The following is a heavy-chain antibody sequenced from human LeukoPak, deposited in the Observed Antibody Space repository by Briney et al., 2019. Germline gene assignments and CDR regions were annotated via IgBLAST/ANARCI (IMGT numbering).Heavy chain of an antibody. J-gene: IGHJ4*02. CDR3: ARSRVEMAKSLLDC. CDR1: GFTFSNYW. Sequence: GGSLSLSCSASGFTFSNYWMHWVRQAPGKGLVWVSRINSDGSTTTYADSVKGRFTISRDNAKNTLYLQMNSLRAEDTAVYYCARSRVEMAKSLLDCWGQGTLVTVSS. CDR2: INSDGSTT. D-gene: IGHD5-24*01. V-gene: IGHV3-74*01.